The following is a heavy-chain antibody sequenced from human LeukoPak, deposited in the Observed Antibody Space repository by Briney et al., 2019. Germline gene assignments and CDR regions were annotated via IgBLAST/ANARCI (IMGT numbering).Heavy chain of an antibody. CDR2: ISAYNGNT. CDR3: ARGGGWNDENNWFDP. D-gene: IGHD1-1*01. V-gene: IGHV1-18*01. Sequence: ASVKVSCKASGGTFSSYAISWVRRAPGQGLEWMGWISAYNGNTNYAQKLQGRVTMTTDTSTSTAYMELRSLRSDDTAVYYCARGGGWNDENNWFDPWGQGTLVTVSS. J-gene: IGHJ5*02. CDR1: GGTFSSYA.